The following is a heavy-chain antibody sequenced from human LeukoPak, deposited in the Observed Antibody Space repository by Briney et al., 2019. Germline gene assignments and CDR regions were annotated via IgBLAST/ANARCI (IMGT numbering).Heavy chain of an antibody. CDR2: ISSSGSTI. CDR1: GFIFSSHA. D-gene: IGHD2-2*01. J-gene: IGHJ4*02. V-gene: IGHV3-48*03. Sequence: GGSLRLSCAASGFIFSSHAMNWVRQAPGKGLEWVSYISSSGSTIYYADSVKGRFTISRDNAKNSLYLQMNSLRAEDTAVYYCARDGPLHSYQLPIDYWGQGTLVTVSS. CDR3: ARDGPLHSYQLPIDY.